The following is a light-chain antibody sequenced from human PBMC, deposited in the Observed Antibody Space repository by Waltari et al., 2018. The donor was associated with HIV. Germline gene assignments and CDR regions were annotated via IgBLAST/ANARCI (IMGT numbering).Light chain of an antibody. CDR1: SSNIGASYG. V-gene: IGLV1-40*01. Sequence: QSVLTQPPSVSGAPGQRVTISCTGSSSNIGASYGVHWYQQLPGTAPKVLIYGNINRPSGVPDRFSGSKSGTSASLAITRLQAEDEADYYCHSYDSSLSGFVFGTGTKVTVL. J-gene: IGLJ1*01. CDR3: HSYDSSLSGFV. CDR2: GNI.